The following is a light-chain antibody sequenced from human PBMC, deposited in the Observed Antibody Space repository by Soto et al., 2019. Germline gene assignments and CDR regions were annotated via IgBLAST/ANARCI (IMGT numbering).Light chain of an antibody. Sequence: VLTQPPSASGTPGQRVTISCSGSSSNIGSNYVYWYQQLPGTAPKLLIYRNNQRPSGVPDRFSGSKSGTSASLAISGLRSEDEADYYCAAWDDSLSAYVVFGGGTKLTVL. V-gene: IGLV1-47*01. CDR3: AAWDDSLSAYVV. CDR2: RNN. J-gene: IGLJ2*01. CDR1: SSNIGSNY.